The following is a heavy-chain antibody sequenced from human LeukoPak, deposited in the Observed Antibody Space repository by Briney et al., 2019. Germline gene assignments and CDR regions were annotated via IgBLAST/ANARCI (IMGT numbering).Heavy chain of an antibody. CDR2: INHSGST. D-gene: IGHD3-10*01. CDR1: GFTFSSYW. CDR3: ARGGYGSGRPTRPKFYYYYYMDV. Sequence: GSLRLSCAASGFTFSSYWMSWVRQPPGKGLEWIGEINHSGSTNYNPSLKSRVTISVDTSKNQFSLKLSSVTAADTAVYYCARGGYGSGRPTRPKFYYYYYMDVWGKGTTVTVSS. V-gene: IGHV4-34*01. J-gene: IGHJ6*03.